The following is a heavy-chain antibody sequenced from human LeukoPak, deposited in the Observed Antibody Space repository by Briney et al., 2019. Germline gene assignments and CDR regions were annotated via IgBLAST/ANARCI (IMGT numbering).Heavy chain of an antibody. CDR3: AKDRGNYYDSPRFDP. CDR2: ISACRGST. V-gene: IGHV3-23*01. D-gene: IGHD3-22*01. J-gene: IGHJ5*02. Sequence: GGSLRLSCAASGFTFSSYAMRWVRQAPGKGLEWVSSISACRGSTYHADSVNGRFTISRHNSKNTLYLQFNSLRAEDTAVYYCAKDRGNYYDSPRFDPWGQGTLVTVSS. CDR1: GFTFSSYA.